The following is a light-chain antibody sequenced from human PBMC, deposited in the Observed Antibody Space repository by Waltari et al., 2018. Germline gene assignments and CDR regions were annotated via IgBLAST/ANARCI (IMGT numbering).Light chain of an antibody. CDR3: QTGGHGTWV. CDR1: SGHSRNV. Sequence: QLVLTQSPSASASLGASVKLTCTLSSGHSRNVIAWLQQQPEKGPRYVMRVNSDGSHSRGDEIPDRFSGSSSGAERYLTISSLQSEDEADYYCQTGGHGTWVFGGGTKLTVL. J-gene: IGLJ3*02. CDR2: VNSDGSH. V-gene: IGLV4-69*01.